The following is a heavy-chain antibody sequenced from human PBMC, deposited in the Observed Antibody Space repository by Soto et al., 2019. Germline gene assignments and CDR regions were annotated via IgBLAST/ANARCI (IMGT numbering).Heavy chain of an antibody. V-gene: IGHV1-69*01. CDR3: AVYGSGSSNYYYYGMDV. CDR1: GGTFSSYA. Sequence: QVQLVQSGAEVKKPGSSVKVSCKASGGTFSSYAISWVRQAPGQGLEWMGGIIPIFGTANYAQKFQGRVTITADESMSTAYMELSSLRSEDTAVYYCAVYGSGSSNYYYYGMDVWGQGTTVTVSS. CDR2: IIPIFGTA. D-gene: IGHD3-10*01. J-gene: IGHJ6*02.